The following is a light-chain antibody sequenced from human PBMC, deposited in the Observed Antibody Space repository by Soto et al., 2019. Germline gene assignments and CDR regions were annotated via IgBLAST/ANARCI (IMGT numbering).Light chain of an antibody. CDR1: QSLSNNY. Sequence: EIVLTQSPATLSLSPGERATLSCGAGQSLSNNYLAWYQHKPGLAPRLLIYDASSRAPGIPDRFSGSGSGTDFTLTISRLEPEDFAVYYCQNYDGSPFMYTFGQGTTLE. J-gene: IGKJ2*01. CDR3: QNYDGSPFMYT. CDR2: DAS. V-gene: IGKV3D-20*01.